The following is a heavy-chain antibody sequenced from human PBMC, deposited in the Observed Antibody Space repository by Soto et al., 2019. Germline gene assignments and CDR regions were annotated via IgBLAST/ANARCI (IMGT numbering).Heavy chain of an antibody. CDR1: GITFRNYA. D-gene: IGHD6-25*01. CDR3: AKDLSEVGAATGVDY. V-gene: IGHV3-23*01. CDR2: ISGSGYST. Sequence: PGGSLRLSCAASGITFRNYAMSWVREAPGKGLEWVSGISGSGYSTYYADSVEGRFTISRDNSKNTLYLDMNSLRAEDAAVYYCAKDLSEVGAATGVDYWGQGALVPVP. J-gene: IGHJ4*02.